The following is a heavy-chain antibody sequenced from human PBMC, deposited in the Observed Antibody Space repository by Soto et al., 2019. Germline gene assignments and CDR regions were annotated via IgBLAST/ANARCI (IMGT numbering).Heavy chain of an antibody. V-gene: IGHV3-23*01. Sequence: EVQLLDSGGGLEQPGGSLRLSCAASGFIFTSYAMSWVRQAPGKGLEWVSSINVGDAGTNYADSVKGRFTISRDNSKNTLYLQMNFLRADDTAIYYCAKNYQFDCWGQGTLVTVSS. D-gene: IGHD2-2*01. J-gene: IGHJ4*02. CDR3: AKNYQFDC. CDR1: GFIFTSYA. CDR2: INVGDAGT.